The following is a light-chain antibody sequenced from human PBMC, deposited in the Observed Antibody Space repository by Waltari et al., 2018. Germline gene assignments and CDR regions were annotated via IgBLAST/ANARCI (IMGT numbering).Light chain of an antibody. V-gene: IGKV1-12*01. Sequence: ETQMTQSPSSVFASVGDRVAITCRATQDIGSSLAWYQQKPGQGPNLLIYAASNLQTGVPSRFSSSGSGADFTRTINSLQPEDFAVYYCQQGHSVPPAFGQGTRVEIK. CDR1: QDIGSS. J-gene: IGKJ1*01. CDR3: QQGHSVPPA. CDR2: AAS.